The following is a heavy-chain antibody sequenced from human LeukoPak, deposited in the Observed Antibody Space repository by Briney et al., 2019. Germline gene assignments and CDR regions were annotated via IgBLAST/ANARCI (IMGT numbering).Heavy chain of an antibody. V-gene: IGHV4-61*02. Sequence: PSETLSLTCTVSGGSISSGSYYWSWIRQPAGKGLEWIGRIYTSGSTYYNPSLKSRVTISVDRSKSQFSLKLSSVTAADTAVYYCARGRPLSGYYFDYWGQGTLVTVSS. D-gene: IGHD3-10*01. CDR1: GGSISSGSYY. CDR2: IYTSGST. J-gene: IGHJ4*02. CDR3: ARGRPLSGYYFDY.